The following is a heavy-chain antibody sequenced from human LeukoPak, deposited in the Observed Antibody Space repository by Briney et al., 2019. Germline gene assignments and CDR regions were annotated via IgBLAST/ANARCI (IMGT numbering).Heavy chain of an antibody. CDR1: ALTFSIGW. J-gene: IGHJ3*02. Sequence: PGGSLRLSCVVSALTFSIGWMSWVSHAPGKWLGWVGRIKSKTDEGTTDYAAAVKGRFTISRDDSKNTLYLQMNSLKTEDTAVYYCTTVRESYFGDAFHIWGQGTMVTVSS. CDR2: IKSKTDEGTT. D-gene: IGHD1-26*01. V-gene: IGHV3-15*01. CDR3: TTVRESYFGDAFHI.